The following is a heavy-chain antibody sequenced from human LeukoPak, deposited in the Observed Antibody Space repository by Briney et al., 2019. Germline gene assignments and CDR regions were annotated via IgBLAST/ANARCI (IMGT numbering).Heavy chain of an antibody. CDR3: AREPANREDYYYYGMDV. J-gene: IGHJ6*02. CDR1: GGSFSGYY. Sequence: SETLSLTCAVYGGSFSGYYWSWIRQPPGKGLEWIGEINHSGSTNYNPSLKSRVTISVDTSKNQFSLKLSSVTAADTAVYYCAREPANREDYYYYGMDVWGQGTTVTVSS. V-gene: IGHV4-34*01. CDR2: INHSGST.